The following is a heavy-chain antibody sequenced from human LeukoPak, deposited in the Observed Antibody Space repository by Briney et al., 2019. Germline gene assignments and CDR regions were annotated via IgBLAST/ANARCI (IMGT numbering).Heavy chain of an antibody. CDR1: GYTFTGYY. V-gene: IGHV1-2*02. D-gene: IGHD2-15*01. Sequence: GASVTVSCKASGYTFTGYYMHWVRQAPGQGLEWMGWINPNSGDTNYAQKFQGRVTMTRDTSISTAYMELSRLRSDDTAMYYCARDQVVVVAAFDPWGQGTLVTVSS. CDR3: ARDQVVVVAAFDP. J-gene: IGHJ5*02. CDR2: INPNSGDT.